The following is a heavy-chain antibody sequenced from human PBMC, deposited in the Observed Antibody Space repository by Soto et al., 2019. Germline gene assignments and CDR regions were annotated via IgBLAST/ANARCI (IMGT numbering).Heavy chain of an antibody. CDR2: IYYSGST. D-gene: IGHD3-16*02. CDR1: GGSISSSSYY. V-gene: IGHV4-39*01. J-gene: IGHJ4*02. Sequence: QLQLQESGPGLVKPSATLSLTCTVSGGSISSSSYYWGWIRQPPGKGLEGIGSIYYSGSTYYNPSLKSRVNLSVDTSKNQFSRKLSSVTAADPALYYCARYPSYRPHFGYWGQGTLVTVSS. CDR3: ARYPSYRPHFGY.